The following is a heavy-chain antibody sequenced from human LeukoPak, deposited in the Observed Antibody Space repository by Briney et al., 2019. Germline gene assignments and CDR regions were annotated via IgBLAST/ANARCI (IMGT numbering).Heavy chain of an antibody. J-gene: IGHJ3*02. D-gene: IGHD6-19*01. CDR3: ARPLNSGWYSAFDI. CDR2: IKQDGSEK. V-gene: IGHV3-7*01. CDR1: GFTFSSYW. Sequence: GGSLRLSCAASGFTFSSYWMSWVRQAPGKGLEWVANIKQDGSEKYYVDSVKGRFTISRDNAKNSLYLQMNSLRAEDTAVYYCARPLNSGWYSAFDIWGQGTMVTVPS.